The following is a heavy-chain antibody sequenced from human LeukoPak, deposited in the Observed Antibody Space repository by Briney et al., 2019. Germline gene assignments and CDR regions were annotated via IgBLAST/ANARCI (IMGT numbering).Heavy chain of an antibody. V-gene: IGHV4-59*01. J-gene: IGHJ4*02. CDR3: ARTSQADPL. D-gene: IGHD2-2*01. CDR2: IHYNGNT. CDR1: GGSISSYY. Sequence: PSETLSLTCTVSGGSISSYYWSWIRQPPGKGLEWIAYIHYNGNTNYNPSLKSRVTISLDTSQNQFSLTLSSATAADTAVYYCARTSQADPLWGQGTLVAVSS.